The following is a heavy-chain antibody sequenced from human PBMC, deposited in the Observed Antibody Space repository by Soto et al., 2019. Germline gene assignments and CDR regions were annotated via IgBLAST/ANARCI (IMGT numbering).Heavy chain of an antibody. CDR1: GYSISSGYY. D-gene: IGHD3-10*01. J-gene: IGHJ5*02. CDR3: ARDGWFGALFRWFDP. CDR2: IYHSGST. V-gene: IGHV4-38-2*02. Sequence: SSETLSLTCAVSGYSISSGYYWGWIRQHPGKGLEWIESIYHSGSTYYNPPPKSRVTIAVDTSKNQFSLKLSSVTAADTAVYYCARDGWFGALFRWFDPWGRGTLVTVSS.